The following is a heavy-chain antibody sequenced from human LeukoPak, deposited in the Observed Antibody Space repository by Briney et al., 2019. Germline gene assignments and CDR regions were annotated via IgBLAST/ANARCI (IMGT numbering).Heavy chain of an antibody. V-gene: IGHV1-69*13. CDR3: PRDRLGLVNYYHYMDV. J-gene: IGHJ6*03. D-gene: IGHD3-16*01. CDR2: IIPIFGTA. CDR1: GYTFTSYG. Sequence: GASVKVACKASGYTFTSYGISWVRQAPGQGLEWMGGIIPIFGTAKYAQKFQGRVTITADESTSTAYMELSSLRSEDTAVYYCPRDRLGLVNYYHYMDVWGKGTTVTVSS.